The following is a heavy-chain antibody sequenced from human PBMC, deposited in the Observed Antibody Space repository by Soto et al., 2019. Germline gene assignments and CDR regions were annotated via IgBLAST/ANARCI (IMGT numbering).Heavy chain of an antibody. CDR2: INPNSGGT. CDR3: AGGSTNDAFDI. Sequence: ASVKVSCKASGYTLTGYYMHWVRQAPGQGLEWMGWINPNSGGTNYAQKFQGWVTMTRDTSISTAYLELSRLRSDDTALYSCAGGSTNDAFDIWGQGTMVTVSS. J-gene: IGHJ3*02. V-gene: IGHV1-2*04. CDR1: GYTLTGYY.